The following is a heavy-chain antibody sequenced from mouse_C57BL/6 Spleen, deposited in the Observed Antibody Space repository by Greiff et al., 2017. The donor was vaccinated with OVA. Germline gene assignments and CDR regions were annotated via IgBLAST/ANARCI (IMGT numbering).Heavy chain of an antibody. J-gene: IGHJ3*01. CDR3: ARSPSNWDGFAY. CDR2: IRNKANGYTT. D-gene: IGHD4-1*01. Sequence: DVMLVESGGGLVQPGGSLSLSCAASGFTFTDYYMSWVRQPPGKALEWLGFIRNKANGYTTEYSASVKGRFTISRDNSQSILYLQMNALRAEDSATYYCARSPSNWDGFAYWGQGTLVTVSA. CDR1: GFTFTDYY. V-gene: IGHV7-3*01.